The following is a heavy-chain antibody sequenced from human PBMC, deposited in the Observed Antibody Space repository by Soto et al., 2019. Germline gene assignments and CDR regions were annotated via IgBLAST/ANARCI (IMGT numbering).Heavy chain of an antibody. CDR1: GFTFSSYA. J-gene: IGHJ4*02. D-gene: IGHD3-3*01. Sequence: GGSLRLSCSASGFTFSSYAMSWVRQAPGKGLEWVSAISGSGGSTYYADSVKGRFTISRDNSKNTLYLQMNSLRVEDTAVYYCAADDFWSGSLYWGQGTLVTVSS. CDR2: ISGSGGST. CDR3: AADDFWSGSLY. V-gene: IGHV3-23*01.